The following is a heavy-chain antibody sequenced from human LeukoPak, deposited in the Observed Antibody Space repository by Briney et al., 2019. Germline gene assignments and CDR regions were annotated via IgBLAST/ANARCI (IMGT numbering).Heavy chain of an antibody. Sequence: ASVKVSCKASGYTFTGYYMHWVRQAPGQGLEWMGRINPNSGGTNYAQKFQGRVTMTRDTSISTAYMELRRLRSDDTAVYYCAFEVLSSGWVSWGQGTLVTVSS. J-gene: IGHJ5*02. D-gene: IGHD6-19*01. V-gene: IGHV1-2*06. CDR2: INPNSGGT. CDR1: GYTFTGYY. CDR3: AFEVLSSGWVS.